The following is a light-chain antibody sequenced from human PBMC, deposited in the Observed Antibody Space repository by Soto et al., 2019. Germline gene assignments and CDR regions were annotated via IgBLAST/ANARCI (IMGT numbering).Light chain of an antibody. V-gene: IGLV2-14*01. CDR2: EVT. CDR3: CSLTTSHPYV. Sequence: QSALTQPASVSGSPGQSITISCTGTSSDVGGHNYVSWYQQHPGTAPKLMIYEVTNRPSGVSNRYSGSKSGNSASLTISGLQADDEADYYCCSLTTSHPYVFGSGTKLTVL. CDR1: SSDVGGHNY. J-gene: IGLJ1*01.